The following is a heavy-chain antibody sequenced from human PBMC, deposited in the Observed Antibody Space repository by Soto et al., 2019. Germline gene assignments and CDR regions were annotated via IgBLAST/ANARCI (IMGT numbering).Heavy chain of an antibody. J-gene: IGHJ6*02. Sequence: GGSLRLSCAASGFTFRNYAMSWVRQAPGKGLEWVSGISGSDGRTFHADPVKGRFTISRDNSRNTLYLQMSRLRAQDTAVYYCARDQDGYGDSVLGDSYYYHYYGLDVWGQGTTVTVSS. V-gene: IGHV3-23*01. CDR3: ARDQDGYGDSVLGDSYYYHYYGLDV. CDR1: GFTFRNYA. CDR2: ISGSDGRT. D-gene: IGHD4-17*01.